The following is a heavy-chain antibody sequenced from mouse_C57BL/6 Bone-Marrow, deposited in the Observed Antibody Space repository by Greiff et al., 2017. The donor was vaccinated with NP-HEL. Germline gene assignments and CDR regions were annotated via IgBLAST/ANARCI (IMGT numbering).Heavy chain of an antibody. D-gene: IGHD1-1*01. CDR3: AIYYGSPWFAY. V-gene: IGHV1-78*01. Sequence: VKLVESDAELVKPGASVKISCKVSGYTFTDHTIHWMKQRPEQGLEWIGYIYPRDGSTKYNEKFKGKATLTADKSSSTAYMQLNSLTSEDSAVYFCAIYYGSPWFAYWGQGTLVTVSA. CDR1: GYTFTDHT. J-gene: IGHJ3*01. CDR2: IYPRDGST.